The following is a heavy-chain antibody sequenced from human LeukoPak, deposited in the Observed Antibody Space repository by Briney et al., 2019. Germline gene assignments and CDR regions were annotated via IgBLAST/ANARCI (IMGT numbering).Heavy chain of an antibody. Sequence: PGGSLRLSCAASGFTFSSYEMNWVRQAPGKGLEWVSYISSSGSTISYADSVKGRFTISRDNAKNSLFLQMNSLRAEDTAVYYCAKDLLAATIDYYFDYWGQGTLVTVSS. V-gene: IGHV3-48*03. J-gene: IGHJ4*02. CDR2: ISSSGSTI. CDR3: AKDLLAATIDYYFDY. CDR1: GFTFSSYE. D-gene: IGHD5-12*01.